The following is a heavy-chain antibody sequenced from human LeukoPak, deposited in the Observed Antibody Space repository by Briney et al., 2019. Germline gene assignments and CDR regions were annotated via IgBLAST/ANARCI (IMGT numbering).Heavy chain of an antibody. D-gene: IGHD2/OR15-2a*01. V-gene: IGHV6-1*01. CDR3: AREAAGSYFVT. CDR2: TYYRSKWYN. J-gene: IGHJ5*02. CDR1: GYSVSRNSAA. Sequence: SQTLSLTCANSGYSVSRNSAAWNWITQSPSRALEWVRRTYYRSKWYNAYAVSVKSRMTIRPDTCKHQCSLQLPSVTPEDMAVYYCAREAAGSYFVTCGPGKLVTVSS.